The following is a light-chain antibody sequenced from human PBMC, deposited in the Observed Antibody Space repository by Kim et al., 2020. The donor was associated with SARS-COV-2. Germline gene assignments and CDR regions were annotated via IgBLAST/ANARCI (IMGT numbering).Light chain of an antibody. CDR3: GAWDASLSGRV. J-gene: IGLJ3*02. CDR1: SSNIGIND. V-gene: IGLV1-47*01. Sequence: GQRGTSSCSGSSSNIGINDVYWYQQLPGTAPKLLIDRNNQRPSGVPDRFSGSKSGTSASLVISGLRSEDEADYYCGAWDASLSGRVFGGGTQLTVL. CDR2: RNN.